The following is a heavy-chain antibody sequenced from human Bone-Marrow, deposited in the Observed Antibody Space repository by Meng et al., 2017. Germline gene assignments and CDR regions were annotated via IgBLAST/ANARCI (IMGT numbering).Heavy chain of an antibody. D-gene: IGHD1-1*01. CDR3: AREEGRDRYAFDI. V-gene: IGHV3-48*03. Sequence: GESLMISRASSGFTISSYEMHWLRQAPGKGMEWASYINTSGSTIYNADSVKGRFTISRDYANNSLYLQMTSLRAEDTAVYYCAREEGRDRYAFDIWGQGTMVTVSS. CDR1: GFTISSYE. CDR2: INTSGSTI. J-gene: IGHJ3*02.